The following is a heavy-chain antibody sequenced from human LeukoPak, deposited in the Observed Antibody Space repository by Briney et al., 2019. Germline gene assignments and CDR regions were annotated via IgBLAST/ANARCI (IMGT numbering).Heavy chain of an antibody. CDR2: ISGSSSYI. J-gene: IGHJ4*02. CDR3: ARDIYAGDTAMVPAGGY. CDR1: GFTFSSYG. D-gene: IGHD5-18*01. Sequence: PGGSLRLSCAASGFTFSSYGMNWARQAPGKGLEWVSSISGSSSYIYYADSVKGRFTISRDNAKNSLYLQMNSLRAEDTAVYYCARDIYAGDTAMVPAGGYWGQGTLVTVSS. V-gene: IGHV3-21*01.